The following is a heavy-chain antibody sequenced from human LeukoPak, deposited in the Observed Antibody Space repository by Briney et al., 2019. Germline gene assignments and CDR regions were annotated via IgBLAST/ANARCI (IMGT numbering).Heavy chain of an antibody. Sequence: GASVKVSCKVSGYTLTELSMHWVRQAPGKGLEWMGGFDPEDGETIYAQKFQGRVTMTEDTSTDTAYMELSSLRSEDTAVYYCATAFRYYYGSGTSKFDPWGQGTPVTVSS. D-gene: IGHD3-10*01. J-gene: IGHJ5*02. CDR3: ATAFRYYYGSGTSKFDP. CDR1: GYTLTELS. CDR2: FDPEDGET. V-gene: IGHV1-24*01.